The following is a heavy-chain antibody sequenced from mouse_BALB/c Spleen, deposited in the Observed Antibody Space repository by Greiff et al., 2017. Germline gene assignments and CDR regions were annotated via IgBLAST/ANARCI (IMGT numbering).Heavy chain of an antibody. CDR1: GYTFTSYW. CDR2: IDPYDSET. D-gene: IGHD1-2*01. V-gene: IGHV1-52*01. CDR3: ARWVITTATEYYAMDY. Sequence: QVQLQQPGAELVRPGASVKLSCKASGYTFTSYWMNWVKQRPEQGLEWIGRIDPYDSETHYNQKFKDKAILTVDKSSSTAYMQLSSLTSEDSAVYYCARWVITTATEYYAMDYWGQGTSVTVSS. J-gene: IGHJ4*01.